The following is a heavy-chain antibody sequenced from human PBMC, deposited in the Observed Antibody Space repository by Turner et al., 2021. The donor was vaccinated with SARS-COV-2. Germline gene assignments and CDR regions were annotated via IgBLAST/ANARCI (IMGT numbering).Heavy chain of an antibody. CDR1: GGSISSEF. CDR3: ARELRFNWLDS. V-gene: IGHV4-59*01. Sequence: QVQLQESGPGLVKPSETLSLTCTVSGGSISSEFWSWIRQPPGKGLEWIGYIYYRGSTNYNPSLKSRVTMSVDTSKNQFSLKLRSVTAADTAVYYRARELRFNWLDSWGQGTLVTVSS. CDR2: IYYRGST. D-gene: IGHD3-3*01. J-gene: IGHJ5*01.